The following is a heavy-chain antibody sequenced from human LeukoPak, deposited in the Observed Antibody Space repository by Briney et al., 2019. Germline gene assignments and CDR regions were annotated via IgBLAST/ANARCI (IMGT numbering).Heavy chain of an antibody. Sequence: GGSLRLSCAASGFTFSVYYMSWIRQAPGKGLEWVSYISSSSSYTNYADSVKGRFTISRDNAKNSLYLQMNSLRAEDTAVYYCARFGLRYFDWLPFDYWGQGTLVTVSS. CDR2: ISSSSSYT. D-gene: IGHD3-9*01. CDR1: GFTFSVYY. J-gene: IGHJ4*02. V-gene: IGHV3-11*06. CDR3: ARFGLRYFDWLPFDY.